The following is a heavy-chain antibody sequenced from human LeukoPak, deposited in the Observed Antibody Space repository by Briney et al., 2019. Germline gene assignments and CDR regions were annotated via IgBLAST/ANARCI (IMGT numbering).Heavy chain of an antibody. CDR2: ISSSSSYI. V-gene: IGHV3-11*06. Sequence: GGSLRLSCAASGFTFSDYYMTWIRLAPGKGLEWVSYISSSSSYIYYADSVKGRFTISRDNAKNSLYLQMNSLRAEDTAVYYCVRSRSTWFGEVLAAFDIWGQGTMVTVSS. J-gene: IGHJ3*02. D-gene: IGHD3-10*01. CDR1: GFTFSDYY. CDR3: VRSRSTWFGEVLAAFDI.